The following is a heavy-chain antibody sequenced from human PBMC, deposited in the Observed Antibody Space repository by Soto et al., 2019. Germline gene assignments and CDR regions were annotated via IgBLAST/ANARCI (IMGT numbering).Heavy chain of an antibody. J-gene: IGHJ5*02. CDR2: ISYDGSNK. V-gene: IGHV3-30*03. CDR1: GFTFSSYG. CDR3: ASHTEDIPP. Sequence: GGSLRLSCAASGFTFSSYGMHWVRQAPGKGLEWVAVISYDGSNKYYADSVKGRFTISRDNSKNTLYLQMNSLRAEDTAVYYCASHTEDIPPWGQGTLVTVSS. D-gene: IGHD2-15*01.